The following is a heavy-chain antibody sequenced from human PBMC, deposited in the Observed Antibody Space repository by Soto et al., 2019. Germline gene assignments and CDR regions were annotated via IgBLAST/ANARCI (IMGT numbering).Heavy chain of an antibody. D-gene: IGHD3-22*01. CDR3: ARERVGTYYYDSSGYLGDY. CDR2: IIPIFGTA. CDR1: GGTFSSYA. J-gene: IGHJ4*02. Sequence: QVQLVQSGAEVKKPGSSVKVSCKASGGTFSSYAISWVRQAPGQGLEWMGGIIPIFGTANYAQKFQGRVTITTDESASTAYIELSSLRSEDTAVYYCARERVGTYYYDSSGYLGDYWGQGTLVTVSS. V-gene: IGHV1-69*01.